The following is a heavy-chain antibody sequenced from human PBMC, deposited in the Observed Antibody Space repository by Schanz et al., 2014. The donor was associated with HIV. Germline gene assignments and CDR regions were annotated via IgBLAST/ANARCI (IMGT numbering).Heavy chain of an antibody. CDR1: GFTFSSYS. CDR2: ISSSSSTI. CDR3: AKDGAPSGSYSYGMDV. Sequence: DVNLVESGGGLVQPGGSLRLSCAASGFTFSSYSMNWVRQAPGKGLEWVSYISSSSSTIYYADSVKGRFTISRDNSKNTLYLQMNSLRAEDTAVYHCAKDGAPSGSYSYGMDVWGQGTTVTVSS. D-gene: IGHD3-10*01. J-gene: IGHJ6*02. V-gene: IGHV3-48*01.